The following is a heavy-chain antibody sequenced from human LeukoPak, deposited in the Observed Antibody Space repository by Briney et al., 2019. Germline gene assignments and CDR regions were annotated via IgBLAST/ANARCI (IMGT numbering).Heavy chain of an antibody. D-gene: IGHD6-19*01. CDR3: AAESIAVAGPKFDY. CDR1: GLTFSRYN. Sequence: GGSLRLSCAASGLTFSRYNMNWVRQAPGGGLEWIAHINTKGGPIYYADSVKGRFTISRDNAKNSLYLQMNSLRAEDTAVYYCAAESIAVAGPKFDYWGQGTLVTVSS. CDR2: INTKGGPI. J-gene: IGHJ4*02. V-gene: IGHV3-48*04.